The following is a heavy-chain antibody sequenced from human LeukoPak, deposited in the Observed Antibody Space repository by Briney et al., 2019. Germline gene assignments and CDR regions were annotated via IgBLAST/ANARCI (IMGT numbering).Heavy chain of an antibody. D-gene: IGHD3-10*01. J-gene: IGHJ2*01. CDR2: IYHSGTT. CDR3: ARRAGAPAWYFDL. V-gene: IGHV4-38-2*01. CDR1: GYSISSGYY. Sequence: KPSETLSLTCAVSGYSISSGYYWGWLRQPPGKGLEWIGSIYHSGTTYYNPSLKSRVTTSLDTSKNQFSLKLSSVTAADTAFYYCARRAGAPAWYFDLWGRGTLVTVSS.